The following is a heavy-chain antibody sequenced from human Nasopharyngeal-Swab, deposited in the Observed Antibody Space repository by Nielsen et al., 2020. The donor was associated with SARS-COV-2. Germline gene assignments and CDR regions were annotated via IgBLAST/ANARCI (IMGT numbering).Heavy chain of an antibody. Sequence: ASVKVSCKASGYTFTGYYMHWVRQAPGQGLEWMGRINPNSGGTNYAQKFQGRVTMTRDTSISTAYMELSRLRSDDTAVYYCARYKWELPDYFDYWGQGTLVTVSS. V-gene: IGHV1-2*06. CDR3: ARYKWELPDYFDY. CDR2: INPNSGGT. J-gene: IGHJ4*02. CDR1: GYTFTGYY. D-gene: IGHD1-26*01.